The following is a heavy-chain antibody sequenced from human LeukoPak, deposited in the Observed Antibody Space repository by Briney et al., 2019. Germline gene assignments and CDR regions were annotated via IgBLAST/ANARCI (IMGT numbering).Heavy chain of an antibody. V-gene: IGHV1-2*02. J-gene: IGHJ4*02. CDR3: SIAVAGVYAY. D-gene: IGHD6-19*01. Sequence: ASVKVSCKASGYTFTGYYMHWVRQAPGQGLEWMGWINPNSGGTNYAQKFQGRVTMTRDTSISTAYMELRSLRSDDTAVYYCSIAVAGVYAYWGQGTLVTVSS. CDR2: INPNSGGT. CDR1: GYTFTGYY.